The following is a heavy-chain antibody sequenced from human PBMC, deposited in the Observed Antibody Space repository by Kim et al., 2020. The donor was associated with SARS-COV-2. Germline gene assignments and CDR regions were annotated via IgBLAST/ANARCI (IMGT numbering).Heavy chain of an antibody. J-gene: IGHJ4*02. Sequence: GDPVQGRFTLSRDNAKNALDLQMSSRKAEETAVYYCARRAYTSGWWYFDYWGQGTLVTVSS. D-gene: IGHD6-19*01. V-gene: IGHV3-74*01. CDR3: ARRAYTSGWWYFDY.